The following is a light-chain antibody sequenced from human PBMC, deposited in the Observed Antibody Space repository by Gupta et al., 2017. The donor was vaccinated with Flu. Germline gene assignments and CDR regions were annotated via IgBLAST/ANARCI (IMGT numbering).Light chain of an antibody. Sequence: QLVLTQPPSASASLGASVQLPCSLDSGHSSYVIAWHHQKPKKGPRFLMRVNSDGRHTKGDGIPAGFSGSSSESGRHLTLARGEPDDEGDYFCQTWGNGGVFGGGTKLTVL. CDR3: QTWGNGGV. CDR1: SGHSSYV. V-gene: IGLV4-69*01. J-gene: IGLJ3*02. CDR2: VNSDGRH.